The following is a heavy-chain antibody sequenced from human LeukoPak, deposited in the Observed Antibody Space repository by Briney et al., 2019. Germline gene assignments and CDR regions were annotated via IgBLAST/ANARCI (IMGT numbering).Heavy chain of an antibody. Sequence: GGSLRLSCAASGFTFDDYAMHWVRQAPGKGLEWVSLISWDGGSTYYADSVKGRFTISRDNSKNSPYLQMNSLRAEDTALYYCAREGGKWELLAAAFDIWGQGTMVTVSS. CDR2: ISWDGGST. D-gene: IGHD1-26*01. CDR3: AREGGKWELLAAAFDI. V-gene: IGHV3-43D*03. CDR1: GFTFDDYA. J-gene: IGHJ3*02.